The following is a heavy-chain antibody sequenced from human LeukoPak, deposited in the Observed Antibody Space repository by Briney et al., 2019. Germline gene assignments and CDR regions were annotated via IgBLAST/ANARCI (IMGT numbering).Heavy chain of an antibody. D-gene: IGHD3-22*01. Sequence: ASMNVSCKASGYILTSDYMRWVRQAPGHWLEWVGSIIPNSGGTNYAQKFQGRVTMTRDTSISTAYMGLSRLRSDDTAVYYCARTGYDSSGYQSHFDYWGQGTLVTVSS. CDR1: GYILTSDY. CDR3: ARTGYDSSGYQSHFDY. V-gene: IGHV1-2*02. J-gene: IGHJ4*02. CDR2: IIPNSGGT.